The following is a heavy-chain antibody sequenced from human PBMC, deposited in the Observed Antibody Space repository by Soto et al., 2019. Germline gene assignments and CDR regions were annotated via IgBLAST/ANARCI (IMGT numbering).Heavy chain of an antibody. J-gene: IGHJ6*02. D-gene: IGHD2-2*01. Sequence: GGSLRLSCAASGFTFSSYGMHWVRQAPGKGLEWVAVIWYDGSNKYYADSVKGRFTISRDNSKNTLYLQMNSLRAEDTAVYYCARDSEDIVVVPAAPSDYYYGMDAWGQGTTVTVSS. CDR3: ARDSEDIVVVPAAPSDYYYGMDA. CDR1: GFTFSSYG. V-gene: IGHV3-33*01. CDR2: IWYDGSNK.